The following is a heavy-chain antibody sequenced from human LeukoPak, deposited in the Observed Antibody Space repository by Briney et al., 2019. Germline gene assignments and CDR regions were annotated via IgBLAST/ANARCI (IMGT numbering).Heavy chain of an antibody. CDR3: ARHSYGFD. D-gene: IGHD5-18*01. CDR1: GGSFSGYY. CDR2: INHSGST. J-gene: IGHJ4*02. Sequence: SETLSLTCAVYGGSFSGYYWSWIRQPPGKGLEWIGEINHSGSTTYNPSLKSRVTISVDTSKNQFSLNLISVTAADTAVYYCARHSYGFDWGQGTLVTVSS. V-gene: IGHV4-34*01.